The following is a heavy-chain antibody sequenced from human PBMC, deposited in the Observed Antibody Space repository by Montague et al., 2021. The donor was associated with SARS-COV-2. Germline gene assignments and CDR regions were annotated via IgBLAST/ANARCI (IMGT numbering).Heavy chain of an antibody. CDR3: ARGASRRYGGCFDL. CDR1: GASITSNIYY. CDR2: IYYSGNS. Sequence: SETLSLTCTVSGASITSNIYYWGWIRQSPGKGLEWIGSIYYSGNSFYHPSLKSRITMAVDTSKNQFSLKVSSVTAADTAVYYCARGASRRYGGCFDLWGRGTLVTVSS. J-gene: IGHJ2*01. D-gene: IGHD6-13*01. V-gene: IGHV4-39*07.